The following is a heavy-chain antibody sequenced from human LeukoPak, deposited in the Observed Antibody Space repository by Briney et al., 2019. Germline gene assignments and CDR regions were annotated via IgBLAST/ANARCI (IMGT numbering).Heavy chain of an antibody. CDR1: GGTFNNSA. Sequence: SVKVSCKTSGGTFNNSAISWVRQAPGQGLEWLGGIMPLFGTAGYAQKFQGRVTITKDESTRTVYLELTSLTSDDTAVYYCARDSVDTIFGIPRYCWFDPWGQGTLVTVSS. J-gene: IGHJ5*02. CDR2: IMPLFGTA. CDR3: ARDSVDTIFGIPRYCWFDP. V-gene: IGHV1-69*05. D-gene: IGHD3-3*01.